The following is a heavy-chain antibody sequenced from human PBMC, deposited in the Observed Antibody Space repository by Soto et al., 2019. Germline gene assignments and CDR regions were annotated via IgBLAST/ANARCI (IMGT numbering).Heavy chain of an antibody. D-gene: IGHD1-26*01. CDR1: GFTVTSNG. CDR3: ARDSGAELYFDY. V-gene: IGHV3-7*03. J-gene: IGHJ4*02. Sequence: PGGSLRLSCGVSGFTVTSNGVSWVRQAPGKGLEWVANIKQDGSEKYYVDSVKGRFTISRDNAKNSLYLQMNSLRAEDTAVYYCARDSGAELYFDYWGQGTLVTVSS. CDR2: IKQDGSEK.